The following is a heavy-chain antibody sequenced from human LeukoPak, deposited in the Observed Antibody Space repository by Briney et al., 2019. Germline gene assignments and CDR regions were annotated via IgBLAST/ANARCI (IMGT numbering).Heavy chain of an antibody. CDR1: GGSISSYY. J-gene: IGHJ3*02. CDR2: IYYNGST. CDR3: ARLEWELLPDAFDI. D-gene: IGHD1-26*01. Sequence: SETLSLTCTVSGGSISSYYWSWIRQPPGKGLEWIGYIYYNGSTNYNPSLKSRVTISVDTSKNQFSLKLSSVTAADTAVYYCARLEWELLPDAFDIWGQGTMVTVSS. V-gene: IGHV4-59*08.